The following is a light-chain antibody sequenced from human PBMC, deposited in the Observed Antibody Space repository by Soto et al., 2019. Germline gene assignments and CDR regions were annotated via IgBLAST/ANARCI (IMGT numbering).Light chain of an antibody. CDR2: EVS. CDR1: SSDVGSYNR. CDR3: SSYTSSSTLV. V-gene: IGLV2-18*02. Sequence: SVLTQPPSVSGSPGQSVTISCTGTSSDVGSYNRVSWYQQPPGTAPKLMIFEVSNRPSGVPDRFSGSKSGNTASLTISGLQADDEADYYCSSYTSSSTLVFGGGTKLTVL. J-gene: IGLJ2*01.